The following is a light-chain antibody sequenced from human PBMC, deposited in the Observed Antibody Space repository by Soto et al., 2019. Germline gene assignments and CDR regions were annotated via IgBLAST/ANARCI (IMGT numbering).Light chain of an antibody. Sequence: EIVLTQSPATLSLSPGERATLSCRASQSVSSYLAWYQQKPGQAPRLLIYDASNRATGIPARFSGSGSGTXXXXXXXXXXXXXFAVYYCQQRSNWSWTXGXXXKVEXX. CDR1: QSVSSY. CDR3: QQRSNWSWT. J-gene: IGKJ1*01. CDR2: DAS. V-gene: IGKV3-11*01.